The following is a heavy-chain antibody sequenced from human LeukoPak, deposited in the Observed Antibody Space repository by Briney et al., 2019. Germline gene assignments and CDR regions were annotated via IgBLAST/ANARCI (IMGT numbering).Heavy chain of an antibody. D-gene: IGHD2-2*01. CDR1: GFTFSSYE. CDR2: ISSGGSTK. J-gene: IGHJ4*02. V-gene: IGHV3-48*03. Sequence: PGGSLRLSCAISGFTFSSYEMNWVRQAPGKGLEWVSYISSGGSTKNYADSVKGRFTISRDNAKNSLYLQMNSLRAEDTAVYYCARDLVGFDYWGQGTLVTVSS. CDR3: ARDLVGFDY.